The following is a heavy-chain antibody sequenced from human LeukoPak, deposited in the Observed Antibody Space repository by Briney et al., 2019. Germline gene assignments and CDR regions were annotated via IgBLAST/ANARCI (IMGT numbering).Heavy chain of an antibody. V-gene: IGHV4-34*01. D-gene: IGHD4-17*01. J-gene: IGHJ6*02. CDR1: GGSFSGYY. CDR2: INHSGST. Sequence: SETLSLTCAVYGGSFSGYYWSWIRQPPGKGLEWIGEINHSGSTNYNPSLKSRVTISVDTSKNQFSLKLSSVTAADTAVYYCAREVTTVTKGPNRDGMDVWGQGTTVTVSS. CDR3: AREVTTVTKGPNRDGMDV.